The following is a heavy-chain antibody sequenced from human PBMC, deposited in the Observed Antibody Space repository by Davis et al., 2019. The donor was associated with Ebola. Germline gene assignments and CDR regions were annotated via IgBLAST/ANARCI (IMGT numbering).Heavy chain of an antibody. CDR1: GYTFTSYG. V-gene: IGHV1-18*01. CDR2: ISAYNGNT. Sequence: ASVKVSCKASGYTFTSYGISWVRQAPGQGLEWMGWISAYNGNTNYAQKLQGRVTITRDTSASTAYMELSSLRSEDTAVYYCARGNYSPSFDPWGQGTLVTVSS. J-gene: IGHJ5*02. CDR3: ARGNYSPSFDP. D-gene: IGHD4-11*01.